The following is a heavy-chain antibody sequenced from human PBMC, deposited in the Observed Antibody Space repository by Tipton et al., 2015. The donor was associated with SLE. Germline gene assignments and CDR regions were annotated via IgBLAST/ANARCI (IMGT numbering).Heavy chain of an antibody. CDR1: GGSISSHY. J-gene: IGHJ4*02. D-gene: IGHD1-26*01. V-gene: IGHV4-59*11. Sequence: TLSLTCTVSGGSISSHYWSWIRQPPGKGLEWIGYIYYSGGTNYNPSLKSRVTISVGTSKNQFSLKLSSVTAADTAVYYCASSARSSLRYWGQGTLVTVSS. CDR3: ASSARSSLRY. CDR2: IYYSGGT.